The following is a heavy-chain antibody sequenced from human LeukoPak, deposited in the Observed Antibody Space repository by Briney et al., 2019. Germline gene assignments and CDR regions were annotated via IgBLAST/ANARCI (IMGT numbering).Heavy chain of an antibody. Sequence: PGGSLRLSCAASGFTFSSYSMNWVRQAPGKGLEWVSSISSSSSYIYYADSVKGRFTISRDSAKNSLYLQMNSLRAEDTAVYYCARAEDRYDSYFDYWGQGTLVTVSS. CDR3: ARAEDRYDSYFDY. J-gene: IGHJ4*02. V-gene: IGHV3-21*01. CDR2: ISSSSSYI. CDR1: GFTFSSYS. D-gene: IGHD3-22*01.